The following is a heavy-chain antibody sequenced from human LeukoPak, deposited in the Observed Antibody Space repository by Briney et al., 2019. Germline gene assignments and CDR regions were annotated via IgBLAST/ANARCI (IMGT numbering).Heavy chain of an antibody. J-gene: IGHJ3*02. V-gene: IGHV4-39*07. CDR3: ARDDDHGAAFDI. CDR2: IYYSGST. Sequence: SETLSLTCTVSGGSISSSSYYWGWIRQPPGKGLEWIGSIYYSGSTYYNPSLKSRVTISVDTSKNQFSLKLSSVTAADTAVYYCARDDDHGAAFDIWGQGTMVTVSS. D-gene: IGHD1-14*01. CDR1: GGSISSSSYY.